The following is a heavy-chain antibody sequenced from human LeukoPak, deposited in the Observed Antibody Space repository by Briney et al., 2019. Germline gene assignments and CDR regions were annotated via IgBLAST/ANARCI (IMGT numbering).Heavy chain of an antibody. J-gene: IGHJ4*02. CDR3: AKEMGATIID. D-gene: IGHD1-26*01. CDR1: GFTFDDYA. CDR2: ISWNSGSI. Sequence: PGRSLRLSCAASGFTFDDYAMHWVRQAPGKGLEWVSGISWNSGSIGYADSVKGRFTISRDNAKNSLYLQMNSLRAEDTALYYCAKEMGATIIDWGQGTLVTVSS. V-gene: IGHV3-9*01.